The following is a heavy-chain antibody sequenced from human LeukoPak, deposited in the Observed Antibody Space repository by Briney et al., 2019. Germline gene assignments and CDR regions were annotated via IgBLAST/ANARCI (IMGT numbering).Heavy chain of an antibody. Sequence: GGSLSLSCEASGFTLGGSAMSWVRPPAGKGLEWISDISGAGRETFYADSVKGRFTISRDNSKNTLYLQLSSLGAEDTAVYFCAKIDSPRVGWRAPFDYWGQGTLVTVSS. CDR2: ISGAGRET. CDR3: AKIDSPRVGWRAPFDY. V-gene: IGHV3-23*01. J-gene: IGHJ4*02. CDR1: GFTLGGSA. D-gene: IGHD6-19*01.